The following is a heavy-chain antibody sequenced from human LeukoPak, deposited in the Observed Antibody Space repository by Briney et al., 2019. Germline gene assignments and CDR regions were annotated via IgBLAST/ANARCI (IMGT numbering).Heavy chain of an antibody. CDR2: IYYSGST. Sequence: PSETLSLTCTVSGGSISSGGYCWSWLRQPPGKGLEWIGYIYYSGSTNYNPSLKSRVTISVDTSKNQFSLKLSSVTAADTAVYYCAGHDTAMSDYWGQGTLVTVSS. CDR3: AGHDTAMSDY. D-gene: IGHD5-18*01. J-gene: IGHJ4*02. CDR1: GGSISSGGYC. V-gene: IGHV4-61*08.